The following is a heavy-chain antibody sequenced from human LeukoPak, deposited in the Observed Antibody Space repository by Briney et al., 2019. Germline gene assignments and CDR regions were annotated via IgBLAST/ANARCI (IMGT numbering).Heavy chain of an antibody. Sequence: SETLSLTCTVSGGSISSYYWSWIRQPPGKGLEWIGYIYYSGSTNYNPSLKSRVTISVDTSKNQFSLKLSSVTAADTAVYYCARDLATTRRDYWGQGTLVTVSS. CDR1: GGSISSYY. V-gene: IGHV4-59*12. J-gene: IGHJ4*02. CDR2: IYYSGST. CDR3: ARDLATTRRDY. D-gene: IGHD1-1*01.